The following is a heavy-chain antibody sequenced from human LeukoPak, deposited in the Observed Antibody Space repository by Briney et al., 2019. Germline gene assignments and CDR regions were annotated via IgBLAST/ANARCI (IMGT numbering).Heavy chain of an antibody. D-gene: IGHD3-10*01. Sequence: SGTLSLTCAVYGGSFSGYYWSWIRQPPGKVLEWIGEINHSGSTNYNPSLKSRVTISVDTSKKQFSLKLSSVTAADTAMYYCASPWGYGSGIWGQGTLVTVSS. J-gene: IGHJ4*02. CDR3: ASPWGYGSGI. CDR1: GGSFSGYY. CDR2: INHSGST. V-gene: IGHV4-34*01.